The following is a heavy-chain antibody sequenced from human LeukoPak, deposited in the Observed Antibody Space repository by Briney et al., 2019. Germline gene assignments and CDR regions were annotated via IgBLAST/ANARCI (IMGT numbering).Heavy chain of an antibody. J-gene: IGHJ3*02. CDR2: IYTSGST. Sequence: PSETLSLTCTVSGGYISGYYWSWIRQPAGKGLEWVGRIYTSGSTHYNPSLKSRVTMSVDTSKNQFSLNLSSVTAADTAVYYCARLMTGATMAFDIWGQGTMVTVSS. CDR1: GGYISGYY. D-gene: IGHD1-7*01. V-gene: IGHV4-4*07. CDR3: ARLMTGATMAFDI.